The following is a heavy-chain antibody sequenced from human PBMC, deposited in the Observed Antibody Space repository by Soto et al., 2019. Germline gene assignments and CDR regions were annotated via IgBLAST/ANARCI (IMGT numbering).Heavy chain of an antibody. CDR2: IYYSGST. D-gene: IGHD2-2*01. J-gene: IGHJ2*01. CDR3: ASRNRQYGSSTSCYHGYCDL. V-gene: IGHV4-31*03. CDR1: GGSISSGGYY. Sequence: QVQLQESGPGLVKPSQTLSLTCTVSGGSISSGGYYWRWIRQHPGKGLEWIGYIYYSGSTYYNPSLTSRVTVAVDTSKSQGALKRGAVTAADTAVYYCASRNRQYGSSTSCYHGYCDLWGRGTLVTVSS.